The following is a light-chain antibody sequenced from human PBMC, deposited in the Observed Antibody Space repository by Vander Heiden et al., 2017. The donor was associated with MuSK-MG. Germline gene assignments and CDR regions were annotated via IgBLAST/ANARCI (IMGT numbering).Light chain of an antibody. CDR3: QKDYSAPFT. J-gene: IGKJ3*01. CDR1: QGINSF. CDR2: AAS. Sequence: DIQMTQSPSSLSASVGDTVTITCRASQGINSFLAWYQQKPGKVPKLLIYAASTLLSGVPSRFSGSGSGTDFTLTIRSLQPEDVATYYCQKDYSAPFTFGHGTKVDI. V-gene: IGKV1-27*01.